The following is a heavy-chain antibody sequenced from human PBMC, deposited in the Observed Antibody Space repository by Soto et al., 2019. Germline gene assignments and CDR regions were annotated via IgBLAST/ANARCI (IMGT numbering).Heavy chain of an antibody. CDR3: SRVPVSDFVWGSYRYTFDY. Sequence: QGQLVQSGSEVKKPGASVKVSCKASGYAFTDHYIHWVRPAPGQGLDWMGWINPNNGGANYALNFRGRVTMTRDTSINPAYMELTSLTSDDTAVYFCSRVPVSDFVWGSYRYTFDYWGQGTLVTVSS. V-gene: IGHV1-2*02. CDR1: GYAFTDHY. D-gene: IGHD3-16*02. CDR2: INPNNGGA. J-gene: IGHJ4*02.